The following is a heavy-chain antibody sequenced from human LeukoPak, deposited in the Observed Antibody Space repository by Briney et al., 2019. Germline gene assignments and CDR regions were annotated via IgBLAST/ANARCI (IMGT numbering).Heavy chain of an antibody. J-gene: IGHJ4*02. CDR1: GFTFSSYW. D-gene: IGHD3-10*01. CDR2: INSDGSST. CDR3: ARDLSEYGWFGELYY. V-gene: IGHV3-74*01. Sequence: GGSLRLSCAASGFTFSSYWMHWVRQAPGKGLVWVSRINSDGSSTNYADSVNGGFTISRDNAKNTLYLQMNSLRAEDTAVYYCARDLSEYGWFGELYYWGQGTLVTVSS.